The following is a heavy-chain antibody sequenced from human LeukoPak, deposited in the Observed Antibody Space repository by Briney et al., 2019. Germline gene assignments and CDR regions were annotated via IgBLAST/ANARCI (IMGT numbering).Heavy chain of an antibody. CDR1: GGTFSSYA. CDR2: IIPIFGTA. D-gene: IGHD3-3*01. V-gene: IGHV1-69*13. J-gene: IGHJ5*02. Sequence: GASVKVSCKASGGTFSSYAISWVRQAPGQGLEWMGGIIPIFGTANYAQKFQGRVTITADESTSTAYMELSSLRSEDTAVYYCARVSVHYDFWSGYYTADNWFDPWGQGTLVTVSS. CDR3: ARVSVHYDFWSGYYTADNWFDP.